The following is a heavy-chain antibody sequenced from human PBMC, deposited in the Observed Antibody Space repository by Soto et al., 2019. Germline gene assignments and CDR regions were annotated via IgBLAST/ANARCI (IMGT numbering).Heavy chain of an antibody. CDR2: IWYDGNNK. J-gene: IGHJ4*02. CDR1: GCTFRSYG. D-gene: IGHD3-16*02. CDR3: ARIPGIELSSIYTYYFDY. V-gene: IGHV3-33*01. Sequence: PGGSLRLSWVASGCTFRSYGMHWVRQAPGKGLEWVAVIWYDGNNKYYADSVKGRFTISRDNSKNTLYLQMNSLRAEDTAVYYCARIPGIELSSIYTYYFDYWGQGTLVTVSS.